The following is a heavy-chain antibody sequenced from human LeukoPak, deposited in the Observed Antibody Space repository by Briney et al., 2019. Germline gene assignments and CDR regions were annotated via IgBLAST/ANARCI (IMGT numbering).Heavy chain of an antibody. J-gene: IGHJ6*03. CDR2: INHSGST. CDR1: GGSFSRYY. CDR3: ARGNMRDYRRYYYYMDV. D-gene: IGHD4-11*01. V-gene: IGHV4-34*01. Sequence: PSETLSLTCAVNGGSFSRYYWSWIRQPPGKGLEWIGEINHSGSTNYNPSLKSRVTISVDTSKNQFSLKLNSVTAADTAIYYCARGNMRDYRRYYYYMDVWGKGTTVTVSS.